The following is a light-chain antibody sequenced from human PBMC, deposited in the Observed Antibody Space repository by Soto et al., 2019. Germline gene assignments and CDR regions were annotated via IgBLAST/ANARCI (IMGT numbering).Light chain of an antibody. Sequence: EAVLTQSPGTVSLSPGARAPLSCRSSQTVSSNFLAWYQQKPGQAPRLLIYGASDRATGVPDRFTGSGSGTDFTLTISRLEPEDFAVYYCQQYGNTPQTFGQGTKVDIK. J-gene: IGKJ1*01. CDR2: GAS. CDR1: QTVSSNF. CDR3: QQYGNTPQT. V-gene: IGKV3-20*01.